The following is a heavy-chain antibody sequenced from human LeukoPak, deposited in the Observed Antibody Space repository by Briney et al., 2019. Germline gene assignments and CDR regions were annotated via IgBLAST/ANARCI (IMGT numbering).Heavy chain of an antibody. V-gene: IGHV4-30-4*01. D-gene: IGHD2-15*01. J-gene: IGHJ6*02. CDR2: IYYSGST. CDR1: GGSISSGDYY. CDR3: ARVPLDCSGGSCYPFYYGMDV. Sequence: SETLSLTCTVSGGSISSGDYYWSWIRQPPGKGLEWIGYIYYSGSTYYNPSLKSRVTISVDTSKNQFSLKLSSVTAADTAVYYCARVPLDCSGGSCYPFYYGMDVWGQGTMVTVSS.